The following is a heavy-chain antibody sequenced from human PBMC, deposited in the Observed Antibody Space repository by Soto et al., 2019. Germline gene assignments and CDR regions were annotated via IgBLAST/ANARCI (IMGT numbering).Heavy chain of an antibody. CDR2: IDWDDDK. CDR1: GFSLSTSGMR. D-gene: IGHD3-22*01. J-gene: IGHJ4*02. CDR3: ARMPGYYDSSGYLAGYFDY. Sequence: SGPTLVNPTQTLTLTCTFSGFSLSTSGMRVSWIRQPPGKALEWLARIDWDDDKFYSTSLKTRLTISKDTSKNQVVLTMTNMNPVDTATYYCARMPGYYDSSGYLAGYFDYWGQGTLVTSPQ. V-gene: IGHV2-70*04.